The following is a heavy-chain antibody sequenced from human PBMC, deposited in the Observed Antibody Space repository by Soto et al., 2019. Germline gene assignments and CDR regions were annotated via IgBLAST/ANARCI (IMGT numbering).Heavy chain of an antibody. V-gene: IGHV1-69*01. D-gene: IGHD3-22*01. CDR3: ARPDEGGYSSNHHYYYALGV. Sequence: QVQLVQSGAEVKKPGSSVKVSCKASGGTFRSYSISWVRQAPGQGLEWMGGITPIFDITNYAQKFQGRVTITADESTSTDYMELSSLGSDDTAVYYCARPDEGGYSSNHHYYYALGVWGQGTTVTV. CDR2: ITPIFDIT. J-gene: IGHJ6*02. CDR1: GGTFRSYS.